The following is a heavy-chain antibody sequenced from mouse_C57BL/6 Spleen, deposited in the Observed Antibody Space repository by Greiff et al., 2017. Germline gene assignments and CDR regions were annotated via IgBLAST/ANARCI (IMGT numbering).Heavy chain of an antibody. CDR2: INPYNGGT. Sequence: EVQLQQSGPVLVKPGASVKMSCKASGYTFTDYYMNWVKQSHGKSLEWIGVINPYNGGTSYNQKFKGKATLTVDKSSSPAYMELNSLTSEDSAVYYCARRYYYGSSPYAMDYWGQGTSVTVSS. CDR3: ARRYYYGSSPYAMDY. D-gene: IGHD1-1*01. CDR1: GYTFTDYY. V-gene: IGHV1-19*01. J-gene: IGHJ4*01.